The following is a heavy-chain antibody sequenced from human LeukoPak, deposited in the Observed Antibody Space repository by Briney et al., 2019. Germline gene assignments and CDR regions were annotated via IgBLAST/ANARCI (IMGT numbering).Heavy chain of an antibody. CDR2: IYYSGST. CDR1: GGSISSGVYY. V-gene: IGHV4-30-4*01. J-gene: IGHJ6*04. CDR3: ARDGIVVPAAGDFYYGMDV. Sequence: PSETLSLTCTVSGGSISSGVYYWSWIRQPPGKGLEWIGYIYYSGSTYYNPSLKSRVTISVDTSKNQFSLKLSSVTAADTAVYYCARDGIVVPAAGDFYYGMDVWGKGTTVTVSS. D-gene: IGHD2-2*01.